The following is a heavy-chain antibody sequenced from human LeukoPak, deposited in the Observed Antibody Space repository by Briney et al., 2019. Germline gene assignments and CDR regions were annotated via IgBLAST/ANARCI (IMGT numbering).Heavy chain of an antibody. CDR2: IKQEGSER. D-gene: IGHD3-9*01. CDR1: GFTLRSCW. Sequence: GGSLRLSCAASGFTLRSCWMSWVRQAPGKGREWVANIKQEGSERYYVESVRGRCTISRDNAKNSLYLQMRTARAEDTAVYYCAREGSYDILTGFKDYWGQGTLVSASS. CDR3: AREGSYDILTGFKDY. J-gene: IGHJ4*02. V-gene: IGHV3-7*01.